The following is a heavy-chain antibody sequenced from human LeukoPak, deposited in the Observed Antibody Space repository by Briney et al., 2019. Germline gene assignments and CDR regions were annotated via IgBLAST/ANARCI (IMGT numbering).Heavy chain of an antibody. J-gene: IGHJ4*02. V-gene: IGHV4-39*01. CDR1: GGSISSSSYY. D-gene: IGHD2-2*01. CDR2: IYYSGST. CDR3: ARHIVVVPAAISHFDY. Sequence: SETLSLTCTVSGGSISSSSYYWGWIRQPPGKGLEWIGSIYYSGSTYYNPSLKSRVTISVDTSKNQFSLKLSSVTAADTAVYYCARHIVVVPAAISHFDYWGQGTLVTVSS.